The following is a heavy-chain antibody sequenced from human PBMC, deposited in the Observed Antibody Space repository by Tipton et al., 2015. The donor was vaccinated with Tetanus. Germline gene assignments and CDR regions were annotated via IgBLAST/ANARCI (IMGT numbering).Heavy chain of an antibody. CDR2: INPHSGDT. Sequence: QLVQSGPEVKKPGASVKVSCKASGYTFTDYYLHWVRQAPGQGIEWMGRINPHSGDTNYPQKFQGRVTMTRDTSITTAYLELNRVRSDDTAVYYCARGGTYCSGGSCIPDFWGQGTLVTVSS. D-gene: IGHD2-15*01. CDR3: ARGGTYCSGGSCIPDF. CDR1: GYTFTDYY. J-gene: IGHJ4*02. V-gene: IGHV1-2*06.